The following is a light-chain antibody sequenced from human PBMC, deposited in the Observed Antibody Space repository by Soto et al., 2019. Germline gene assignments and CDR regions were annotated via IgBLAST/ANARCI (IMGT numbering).Light chain of an antibody. J-gene: IGKJ1*01. CDR3: QQHSHWPPWT. CDR2: GAS. V-gene: IGKV3-11*01. CDR1: QNVRTF. Sequence: EVVLTQSPATLSLSPGERATLSCRASQNVRTFLDWYQQKPGQAPRLLIYGASNRATGIPARFSGSGSGTDVTLTISSLEPEDFAVYYFQQHSHWPPWTFGQGTRVEIQ.